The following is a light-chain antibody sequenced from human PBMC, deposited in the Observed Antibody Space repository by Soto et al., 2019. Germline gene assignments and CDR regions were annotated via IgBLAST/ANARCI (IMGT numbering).Light chain of an antibody. V-gene: IGKV3-20*01. J-gene: IGKJ1*01. CDR2: SVS. Sequence: EIVLTQSQGTLSLSPGERATLSCRASQSINHKYLAWFQQEPGQTPRLLIHSVSIRATGIPDRFSGSGSGTDFTLTISRLEPEDFAVYYCQLYSGSPWTFGRGTKVEIK. CDR3: QLYSGSPWT. CDR1: QSINHKY.